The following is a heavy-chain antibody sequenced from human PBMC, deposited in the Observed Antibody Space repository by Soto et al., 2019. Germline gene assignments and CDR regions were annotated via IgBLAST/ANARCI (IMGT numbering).Heavy chain of an antibody. Sequence: PGGSLRLSCAASGFTFSSHAMSWVRQAPGKGLEWVSSTSGPGGSTYYADSVKGRFTISRDNSKNTLYLQMNRLRAEDTAVYYCANSRGSSWEDYDYWGQGTMVTVSS. CDR2: TSGPGGST. CDR1: GFTFSSHA. D-gene: IGHD6-13*01. J-gene: IGHJ4*02. CDR3: ANSRGSSWEDYDY. V-gene: IGHV3-23*01.